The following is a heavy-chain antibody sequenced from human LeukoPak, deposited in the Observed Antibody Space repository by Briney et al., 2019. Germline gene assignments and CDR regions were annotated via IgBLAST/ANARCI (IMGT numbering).Heavy chain of an antibody. V-gene: IGHV3-53*01. CDR3: ARDAGRSGCAH. CDR1: GFSVSNNY. Sequence: PGGSLRLSCAASGFSVSNNYMSWVRQSPGKGLEWVSVISDGGTTYYTDPVKGRFTISRDDSKNTLYLQMSGLKADDTAMYYCARDAGRSGCAHWGQGTLVTVSS. D-gene: IGHD3-3*01. CDR2: ISDGGTT. J-gene: IGHJ4*02.